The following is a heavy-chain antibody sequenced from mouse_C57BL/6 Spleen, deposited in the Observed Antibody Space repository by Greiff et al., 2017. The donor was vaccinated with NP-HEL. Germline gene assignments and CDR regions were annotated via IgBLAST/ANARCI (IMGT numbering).Heavy chain of an antibody. V-gene: IGHV5-4*01. CDR3: ARDPPHSFYAMDY. J-gene: IGHJ4*01. Sequence: EVKLMESGGGLVKPGGSLKLSCAASGFTFSSYAMSWVRQTPEKRLEWVATISDGGSYTYYPDNVKGRFTISRDNAKNNLYLQMSHLKSEDTAMYYCARDPPHSFYAMDYWGQGTSVTVSS. CDR1: GFTFSSYA. CDR2: ISDGGSYT.